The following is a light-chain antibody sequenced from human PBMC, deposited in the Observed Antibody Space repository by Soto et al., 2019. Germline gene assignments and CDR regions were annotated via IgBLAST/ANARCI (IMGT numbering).Light chain of an antibody. V-gene: IGKV1-13*02. Sequence: AIPLTQSPSSLSASVGDRVTITCRTSQGISSALAWYQQKPGKAPKLLIYDASSLESGVPSRFSGSGSGTDFTLTISSLQPEDFATYYCQQFNSYPRTFGQGTKVEIK. CDR3: QQFNSYPRT. CDR1: QGISSA. CDR2: DAS. J-gene: IGKJ1*01.